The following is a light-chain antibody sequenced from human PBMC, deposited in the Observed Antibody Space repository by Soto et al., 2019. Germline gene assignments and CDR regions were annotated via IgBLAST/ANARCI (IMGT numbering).Light chain of an antibody. V-gene: IGLV2-11*01. J-gene: IGLJ7*01. Sequence: QSALTQPRSVSGSPGQSVTISCTGTSSDVGGYNYVSWYHQYPGKAPKLIIYDVTKRPSGVPDRFSGSKSGNTASLTISGLQAEDEADYYCCSYAGTYTLGVFGGGTQLTVL. CDR1: SSDVGGYNY. CDR3: CSYAGTYTLGV. CDR2: DVT.